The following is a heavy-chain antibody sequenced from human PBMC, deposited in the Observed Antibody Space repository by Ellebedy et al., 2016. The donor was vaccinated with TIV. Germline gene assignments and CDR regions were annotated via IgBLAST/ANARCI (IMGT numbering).Heavy chain of an antibody. CDR2: IYHSGST. D-gene: IGHD5-24*01. CDR3: ASLGSRDGYNYFGY. CDR1: GYSISSGYY. J-gene: IGHJ4*02. V-gene: IGHV4-38-2*02. Sequence: SETLSLXXTVSGYSISSGYYWGWIRQPAGKGLEWIGSIYHSGSTYYNPSLKSRVTISVDTSKNQFSLKLNSVTAADTAMYYCASLGSRDGYNYFGYWGQGTLVTVSS.